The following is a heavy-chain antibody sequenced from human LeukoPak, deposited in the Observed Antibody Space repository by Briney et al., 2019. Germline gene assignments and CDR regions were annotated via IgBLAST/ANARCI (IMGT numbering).Heavy chain of an antibody. Sequence: GGSLRLSCAASGFTFSSYAMCWVRQAPGKGLEWVANIKEDGSETNYVESVKGRFFISRDNAKNSQHLQMNSLRVEDTAVYYCARCEGFYDYFSGNPTYYFYMDVWGKGTTVTVSS. D-gene: IGHD3-16*01. CDR3: ARCEGFYDYFSGNPTYYFYMDV. CDR1: GFTFSSYA. CDR2: IKEDGSET. V-gene: IGHV3-7*01. J-gene: IGHJ6*03.